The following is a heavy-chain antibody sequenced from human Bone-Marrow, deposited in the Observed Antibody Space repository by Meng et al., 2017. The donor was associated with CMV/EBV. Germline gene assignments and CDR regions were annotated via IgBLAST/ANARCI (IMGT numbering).Heavy chain of an antibody. D-gene: IGHD3-10*01. CDR1: GYSISSGYY. Sequence: SETLSLTCTVSGYSISSGYYWGWIRQPPGKGLEWIGSIYHSGSTYYNPSLKSRVTISVDTSKNQFSLNLNSVTATDTAVYYCARHTIAFDPWGQGTLVNVAS. CDR3: ARHTIAFDP. J-gene: IGHJ5*02. CDR2: IYHSGST. V-gene: IGHV4-38-2*02.